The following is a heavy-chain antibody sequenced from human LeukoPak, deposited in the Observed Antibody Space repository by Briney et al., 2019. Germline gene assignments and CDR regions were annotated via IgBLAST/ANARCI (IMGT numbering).Heavy chain of an antibody. CDR3: ARVGFDY. V-gene: IGHV4-34*01. CDR1: GGSISSYY. Sequence: PSETLSLTCTVSGGSISSYYWSWIRQPPGKGLEWIGEINHSGSTNYNPSLKSRVTISVDTSKNQFSLKLSSVTAADTAVYYCARVGFDYWGQGTLVTVSS. D-gene: IGHD3-16*01. CDR2: INHSGST. J-gene: IGHJ4*02.